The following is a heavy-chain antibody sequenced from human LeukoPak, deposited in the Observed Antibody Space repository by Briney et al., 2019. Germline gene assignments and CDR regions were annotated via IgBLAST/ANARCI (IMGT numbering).Heavy chain of an antibody. V-gene: IGHV3-74*01. CDR2: INSDGSST. J-gene: IGHJ4*02. D-gene: IGHD3-10*01. Sequence: GGSLRLSCAASGFTFSSYWMHWVRQAPGKGLVWVSRINSDGSSTSYADSVKGRFTISRDNAKNSLYLQMNSLRAEDTALYYCAKSSAGPDYWGQGTLVTVSS. CDR1: GFTFSSYW. CDR3: AKSSAGPDY.